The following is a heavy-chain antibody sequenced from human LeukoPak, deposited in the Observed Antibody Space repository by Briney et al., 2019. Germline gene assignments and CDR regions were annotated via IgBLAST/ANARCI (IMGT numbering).Heavy chain of an antibody. CDR1: GGSISSSSYY. Sequence: KPSETLSLTCTVSGGSISSSSYYWGWIRQPPGKGLEWIGSIYYSGSTYYNPSLKSRVTISVDTSKNQFSLKLSSVTAADTAVYYCARQGRGYCSSTSCYNFDYWGRGTLVTVSS. CDR2: IYYSGST. D-gene: IGHD2-2*02. J-gene: IGHJ4*02. V-gene: IGHV4-39*01. CDR3: ARQGRGYCSSTSCYNFDY.